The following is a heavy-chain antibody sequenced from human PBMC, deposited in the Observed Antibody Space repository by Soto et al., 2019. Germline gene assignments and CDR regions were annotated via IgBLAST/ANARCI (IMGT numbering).Heavy chain of an antibody. CDR3: AGGDYVFWRGSPVAKNCSAP. CDR2: IIPIFGTA. D-gene: IGHD3-3*01. CDR1: GGTFSSYA. V-gene: IGHV1-69*13. Sequence: GASVKVSCKASGGTFSSYAISWVRQAPGQGLEWMGGIIPIFGTANYAQKFQGRVTITADESTSTAYMELSSLRSEDTAGYYCAGGDYVFWRGSPVAKNCSAPWGGGTRVTVSS. J-gene: IGHJ5*02.